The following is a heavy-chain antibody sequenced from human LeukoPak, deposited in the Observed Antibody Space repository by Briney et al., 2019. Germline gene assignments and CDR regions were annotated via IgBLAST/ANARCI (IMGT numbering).Heavy chain of an antibody. Sequence: GESLKISCKGSGFRFTSYWIGWVRQMPGKGLEWMGIIYPGDSDTRYSPSFQGQVTISADKSISTAYLQWSSLKASDTAMYYCAIGGASTPSCYRCFNYWGQGPLSPSPQ. CDR3: AIGGASTPSCYRCFNY. CDR1: GFRFTSYW. V-gene: IGHV5-51*01. CDR2: IYPGDSDT. J-gene: IGHJ4*02. D-gene: IGHD3-10*01.